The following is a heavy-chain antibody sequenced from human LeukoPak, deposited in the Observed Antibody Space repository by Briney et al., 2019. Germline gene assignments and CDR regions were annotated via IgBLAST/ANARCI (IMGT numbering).Heavy chain of an antibody. Sequence: TLSLTCTVSGGSINNYSWSWIRQPPGKALEWLARIDWDDDKYYSTSLQTRLTISKDTSKNQVVLTMTNMDPVDTATYFCARTNYYDSSGYYRTWGQGTLVTVSS. V-gene: IGHV2-70*11. D-gene: IGHD3-22*01. CDR1: GGSINNYSW. CDR2: IDWDDDK. J-gene: IGHJ5*02. CDR3: ARTNYYDSSGYYRT.